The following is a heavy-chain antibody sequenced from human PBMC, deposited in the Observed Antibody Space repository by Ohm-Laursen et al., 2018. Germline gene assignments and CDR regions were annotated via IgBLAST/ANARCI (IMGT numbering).Heavy chain of an antibody. V-gene: IGHV3-23*01. CDR3: AKARSAVVFAASNH. CDR2: ISGSGDNT. D-gene: IGHD2-15*01. Sequence: GSLRLSCAASGFTFDNYAMHWVRQAPGKGLEWVSGISGSGDNTYYADSVMGRFTISRDSSENTVYFQMNDLRAEDTALYYCAKARSAVVFAASNHWGQGALVIVSS. CDR1: GFTFDNYA. J-gene: IGHJ5*02.